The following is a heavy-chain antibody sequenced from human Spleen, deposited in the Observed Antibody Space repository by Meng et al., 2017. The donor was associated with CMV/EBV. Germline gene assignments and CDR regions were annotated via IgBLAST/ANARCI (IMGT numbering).Heavy chain of an antibody. J-gene: IGHJ3*02. V-gene: IGHV3-23*03. Sequence: GESLKISCAASGFSFSHSAMTWVRQAPGKGLEWVSTIYSGGLPYYADSVKGRFTISRDNSRNTLHLQMNSLRAEDTALYYCARDLAVTDAIRSDVLDIWGQGTLVTVSS. CDR1: GFSFSHSA. D-gene: IGHD2-21*01. CDR3: ARDLAVTDAIRSDVLDI. CDR2: IYSGGLP.